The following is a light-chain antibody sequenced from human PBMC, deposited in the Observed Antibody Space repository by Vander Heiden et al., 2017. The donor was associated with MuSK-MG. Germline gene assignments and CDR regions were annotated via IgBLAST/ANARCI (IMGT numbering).Light chain of an antibody. Sequence: QPALTHPASVSRSPGQSITISCTGTSSDVGGYNYVSWYQQHPGKAPKLMIYEVSNRPSGVSNRFSGSKSGNTASLTISGLQAEDEADYYCSSYTSSSTVVFGGGTKLTVL. V-gene: IGLV2-14*01. CDR1: SSDVGGYNY. CDR3: SSYTSSSTVV. J-gene: IGLJ2*01. CDR2: EVS.